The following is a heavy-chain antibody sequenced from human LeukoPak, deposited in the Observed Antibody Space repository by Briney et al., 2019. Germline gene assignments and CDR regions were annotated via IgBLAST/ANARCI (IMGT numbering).Heavy chain of an antibody. CDR2: ISTSSIYI. CDR1: GFTFSNYC. CDR3: ARGRDGYTLIDAFDI. Sequence: GGSLRLSCAASGFTFSNYCMNWVRQAPGKGLEWVSSISTSSIYIYYANSLRGRFTISRDNAKNSLYLEMNSLRAEDTALYYCARGRDGYTLIDAFDIWGQGTMVTVSS. D-gene: IGHD5-24*01. J-gene: IGHJ3*02. V-gene: IGHV3-21*01.